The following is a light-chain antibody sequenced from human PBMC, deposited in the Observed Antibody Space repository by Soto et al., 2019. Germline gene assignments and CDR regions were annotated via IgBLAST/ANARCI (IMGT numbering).Light chain of an antibody. CDR1: QSVTSNY. V-gene: IGKV3-20*01. CDR2: GAS. CDR3: QQYSRSPRT. Sequence: EIVLTQSPGTLSLSPGERATLSCRASQSVTSNYLAWYQQKPGQAPRLLIYGASNRATGIPDRFSGSGSETDFTLTIRRMETEDFAVYYCQQYSRSPRTFGQGTKVDIK. J-gene: IGKJ1*01.